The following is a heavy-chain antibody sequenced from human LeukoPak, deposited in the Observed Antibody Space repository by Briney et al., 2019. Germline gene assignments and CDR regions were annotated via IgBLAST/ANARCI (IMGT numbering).Heavy chain of an antibody. CDR3: AREKEVFDDELN. CDR1: GGSISSYY. V-gene: IGHV4-59*12. Sequence: PSETLSLTCTVSGGSISSYYWSWIRQPPGKGLEWIGYIYYSGSTNYNPSLKSRVTISVDTSKNQFSLKLSSVTAADTAVYYCAREKEVFDDELNWGQGTLVTVSS. J-gene: IGHJ4*02. CDR2: IYYSGST. D-gene: IGHD1-1*01.